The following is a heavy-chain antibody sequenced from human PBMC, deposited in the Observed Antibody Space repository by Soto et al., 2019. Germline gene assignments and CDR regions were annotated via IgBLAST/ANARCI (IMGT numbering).Heavy chain of an antibody. D-gene: IGHD6-19*01. CDR3: ATILGDSSGWYDD. Sequence: SVEATCKECGDRKKCKARRWGQQEPGQGLEWMGWISAYNGNTNYAQKLQGRVTMTTDTSTSTAYMELRSLRSDDTAVYYCATILGDSSGWYDDWGQGTLVTVSS. V-gene: IGHV1-18*01. CDR2: ISAYNGNT. J-gene: IGHJ4*02. CDR1: GDRKKCKA.